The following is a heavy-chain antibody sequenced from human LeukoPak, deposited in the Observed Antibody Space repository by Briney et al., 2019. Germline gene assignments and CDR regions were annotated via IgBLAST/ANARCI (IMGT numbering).Heavy chain of an antibody. D-gene: IGHD3-3*01. CDR1: GYTFTSYG. Sequence: GASVKVSCKASGYTFTSYGISWVRQAPGQGLEWMGWISAYNGNTNYAQKLQGRVTMTTDTSTSTAYMELRSLRSDDTAVYYCARVPSTGDYDFWSGPTRPFNYWGQGTLVTVSS. J-gene: IGHJ4*02. V-gene: IGHV1-18*01. CDR2: ISAYNGNT. CDR3: ARVPSTGDYDFWSGPTRPFNY.